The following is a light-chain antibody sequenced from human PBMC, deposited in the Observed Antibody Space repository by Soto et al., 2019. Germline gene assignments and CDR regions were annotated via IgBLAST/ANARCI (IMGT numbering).Light chain of an antibody. CDR1: SSDIGGYYY. J-gene: IGLJ1*01. Sequence: QSVLTQPASVSGSPGQSITISCTGTSSDIGGYYYVSWYQHHPGKAPKLLIYQVTNRPSGVSNRFSGSKSGNTASLTISGLQADEEADYYCTSYSSSDIFYVFGAGTKVNV. CDR2: QVT. V-gene: IGLV2-14*01. CDR3: TSYSSSDIFYV.